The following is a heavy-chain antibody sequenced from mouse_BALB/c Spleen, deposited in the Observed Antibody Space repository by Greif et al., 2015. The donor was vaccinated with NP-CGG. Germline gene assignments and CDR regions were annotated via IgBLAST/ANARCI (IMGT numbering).Heavy chain of an antibody. CDR3: ARGAKTARAPGFYYATDY. CDR1: GFTFSSYG. Sequence: DVMLVESGGGLVQPGGSLKLSCAASGFTFSSYGMSWVRQTPDKRLELVATINSNGGSTYYPDSVKGRFTISRDNAKNTLYLQMSSLKSEDTAMYYCARGAKTARAPGFYYATDYWGQGTSVTVSS. V-gene: IGHV5-6-3*01. D-gene: IGHD3-2*01. J-gene: IGHJ4*01. CDR2: INSNGGST.